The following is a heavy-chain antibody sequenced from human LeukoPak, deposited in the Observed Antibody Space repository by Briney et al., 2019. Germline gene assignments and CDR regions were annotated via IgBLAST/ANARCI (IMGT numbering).Heavy chain of an antibody. CDR2: ISGSAGGT. CDR3: AKHGKQWLVSDY. CDR1: GFTFSSYA. J-gene: IGHJ4*02. V-gene: IGHV3-23*01. Sequence: GESLKISCAASGFTFSSYAMSWVRQAPGKGLEWVSTISGSAGGTYFADSVKGRFTISRDNSKNTLYLQMNSLRAEDTAVYYCAKHGKQWLVSDYWGQGTPVTVSS. D-gene: IGHD6-19*01.